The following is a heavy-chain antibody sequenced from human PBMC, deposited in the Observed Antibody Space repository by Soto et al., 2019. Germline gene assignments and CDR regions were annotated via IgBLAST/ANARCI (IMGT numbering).Heavy chain of an antibody. D-gene: IGHD1-26*01. J-gene: IGHJ5*02. CDR3: ARHSSPYSYSDWFDP. V-gene: IGHV4-39*01. CDR2: ISYSETT. Sequence: QLQLHESGPRLVKPSETLSLTCTVSGGSVSSPGFHWGWIRQPPGKGLQWVGTISYSETTYSNPSLKRRFTISVDPSKNQFSLKLSSVTAADTAVYYCARHSSPYSYSDWFDPWGQGTLVTVSS. CDR1: GGSVSSPGFH.